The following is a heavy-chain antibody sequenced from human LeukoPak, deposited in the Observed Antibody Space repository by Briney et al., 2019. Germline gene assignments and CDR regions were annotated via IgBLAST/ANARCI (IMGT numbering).Heavy chain of an antibody. V-gene: IGHV1-2*06. CDR1: GYTFTGYF. Sequence: ASVTVSCTASGYTFTGYFMHWVRQAPGQGLEWMGRINPNSGGTNYAQKFQGRVTMTRDTSISTAYMELSRLRSDDTAVYYCARENGDYVDFDYWGQGTLVTVSS. CDR3: ARENGDYVDFDY. D-gene: IGHD4-17*01. J-gene: IGHJ4*02. CDR2: INPNSGGT.